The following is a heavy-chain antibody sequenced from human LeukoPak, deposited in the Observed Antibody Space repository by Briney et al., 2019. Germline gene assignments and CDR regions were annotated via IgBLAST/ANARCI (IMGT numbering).Heavy chain of an antibody. CDR3: AKDVVPAVIYYFDY. CDR1: GFTFSSYG. V-gene: IGHV3-30*02. J-gene: IGHJ4*02. CDR2: IRYDGSNK. Sequence: PGGSLRLSCAASGFTFSSYGMHWVRQAPGKGLEWVAFIRYDGSNKYYADSVKGRFTISRDNSKNTLYLQMNSLRAEDTAVYYCAKDVVPAVIYYFDYWGRGTLVTVSS. D-gene: IGHD2-2*02.